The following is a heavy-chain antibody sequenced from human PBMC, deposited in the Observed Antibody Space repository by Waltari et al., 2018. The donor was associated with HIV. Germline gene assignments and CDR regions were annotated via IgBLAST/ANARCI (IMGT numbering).Heavy chain of an antibody. D-gene: IGHD3-16*01. V-gene: IGHV1-2*02. J-gene: IGHJ4*02. Sequence: QAQLVQSGAEVKKPGASVKVSGTVSGYTFTSTVYYVHWVRQAPGQGLEWMGWVNPNSGGTVYAQNFQGRVTMTRDTSISTAYMELSRLRSDDTAIYYCAVPWGMTEPTDYWGQGTLVTVSS. CDR1: GYTFTSTVYY. CDR3: AVPWGMTEPTDY. CDR2: VNPNSGGT.